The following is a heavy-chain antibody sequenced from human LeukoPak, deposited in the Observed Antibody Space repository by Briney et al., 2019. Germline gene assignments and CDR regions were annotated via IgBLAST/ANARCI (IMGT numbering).Heavy chain of an antibody. J-gene: IGHJ6*03. CDR1: GDSFTAYS. CDR2: IIHSGRT. V-gene: IGHV4-34*12. Sequence: PSDTVSLTCAVNGDSFTAYSWNWIRQSPGKGLEWIGEIIHSGRTHYNPSLASRVTFSLDTSKTQFSLELKSVTAADTAVYYCARAGTEAMTTPAYPVFYYFYLDVWGTGTMVTVS. D-gene: IGHD4-11*01. CDR3: ARAGTEAMTTPAYPVFYYFYLDV.